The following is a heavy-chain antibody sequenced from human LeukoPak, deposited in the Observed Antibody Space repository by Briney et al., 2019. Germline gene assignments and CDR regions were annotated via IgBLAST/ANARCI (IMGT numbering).Heavy chain of an antibody. V-gene: IGHV3-21*01. CDR2: ISSSSSYI. J-gene: IGHJ4*02. Sequence: GGSLRLSCAASGFTFSSYSMNWVRQAPGKGLEWVSSISSSSSYIYYADSVKGRFTITRDNAKNSLYLQMNSLRAEDTAVYYCARDGYSYGSPADYWGQGTLVTVSS. CDR1: GFTFSSYS. CDR3: ARDGYSYGSPADY. D-gene: IGHD5-18*01.